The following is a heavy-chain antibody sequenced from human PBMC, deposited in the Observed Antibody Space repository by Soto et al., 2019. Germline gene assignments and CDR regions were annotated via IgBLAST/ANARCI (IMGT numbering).Heavy chain of an antibody. J-gene: IGHJ6*02. Sequence: EVQLLESGGGLVLPGGSLRLSCAGSGFTPTTTPLSWVRQAPGKGLVWVSRVSNEGSKEYADFVKGRCTLSKDNAKNTLYLEMDSLSVEDTALYYCTATPRNGMGVWGQGTKVTVAS. V-gene: IGHV3-74*02. CDR3: TATPRNGMGV. CDR2: VSNEGSK. CDR1: GFTPTTTP.